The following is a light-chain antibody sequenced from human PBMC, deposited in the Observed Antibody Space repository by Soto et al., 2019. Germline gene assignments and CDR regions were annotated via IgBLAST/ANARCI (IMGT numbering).Light chain of an antibody. CDR2: GAS. Sequence: EIAMTQSPATLSVSPGERATLSCRASQSVSTNLACYQRKPGQAPRLLIYGASTRATGIPARFIGVESGTEFTLTITSLQSEDFGVYYCQQYNNWPPPGFTFGRGTKVDIK. CDR3: QQYNNWPPPGFT. V-gene: IGKV3-15*01. J-gene: IGKJ3*01. CDR1: QSVSTN.